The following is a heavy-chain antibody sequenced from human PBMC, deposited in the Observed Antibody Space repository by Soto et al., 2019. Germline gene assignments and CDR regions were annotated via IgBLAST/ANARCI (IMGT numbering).Heavy chain of an antibody. CDR1: GGSISSYY. CDR2: IYYSGST. Sequence: TLSLACTVSGGSISSYYWSWIRQPPGKGLEWIGYIYYSGSTNYNPSLKSRVTISVDTSKNQFSLKLSSVTAADTAVYYCASDYDFWSGYNYYGMDVWGQGTTVTVSS. D-gene: IGHD3-3*01. J-gene: IGHJ6*02. V-gene: IGHV4-59*01. CDR3: ASDYDFWSGYNYYGMDV.